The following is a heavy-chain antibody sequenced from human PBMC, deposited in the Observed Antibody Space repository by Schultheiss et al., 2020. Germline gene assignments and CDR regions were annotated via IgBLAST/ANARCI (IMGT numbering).Heavy chain of an antibody. J-gene: IGHJ4*02. CDR1: GGSISSGDYY. Sequence: SETLSLTCTVFGGSISSGDYYWSWIRQPPGKGLEWIGYIYYSGSTYYNPSLKSRVTISVDTSKNQFSLKLSSVTAADTAVYYCARDRSTGYYDSSGSFDYWGQGTLVTVSS. D-gene: IGHD3-22*01. V-gene: IGHV4-30-4*01. CDR2: IYYSGST. CDR3: ARDRSTGYYDSSGSFDY.